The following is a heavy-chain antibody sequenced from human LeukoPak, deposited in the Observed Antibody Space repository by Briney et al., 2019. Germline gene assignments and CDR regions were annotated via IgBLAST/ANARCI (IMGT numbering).Heavy chain of an antibody. D-gene: IGHD3-9*01. CDR1: GFTFSNAW. CDR2: IKSDTDGGTT. V-gene: IGHV3-15*01. Sequence: GGSLRLSCVASGFTFSNAWMSWVRQAPGKGLEWVGRIKSDTDGGTTDYAAPVKGRFTISRDDSKNTLYLQMNSLKTEDTAVYFCTTDLYFDWLLGGYFDYWGQGTLVTVSS. J-gene: IGHJ4*02. CDR3: TTDLYFDWLLGGYFDY.